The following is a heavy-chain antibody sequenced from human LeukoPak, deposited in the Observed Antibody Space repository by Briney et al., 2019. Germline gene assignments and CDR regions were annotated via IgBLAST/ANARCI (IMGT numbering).Heavy chain of an antibody. CDR1: GGSISSSSYY. CDR2: IYYSGST. D-gene: IGHD4-23*01. J-gene: IGHJ4*02. Sequence: SETLSLTCTVSGGSISSSSYYWGWIRQPPGKGLEWIGSIYYSGSTYYNPSLKSRVTISVDTSKNQFSLKLSSVTAADTAVYYCARQRPAPVDWGQGTLVTVSS. CDR3: ARQRPAPVD. V-gene: IGHV4-39*01.